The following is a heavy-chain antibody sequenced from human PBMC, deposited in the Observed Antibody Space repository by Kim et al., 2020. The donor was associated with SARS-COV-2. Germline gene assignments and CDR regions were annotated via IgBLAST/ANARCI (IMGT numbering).Heavy chain of an antibody. J-gene: IGHJ4*02. CDR3: ARDFTGYSSSLIDY. Sequence: SETLSLTCTVSGGSISSSSYYWGWIRQPPGKGLEWIGSIYYSGSTYYNPSLKSRVTISVDTSKNQFSLKLSSVTAADTAVYYCARDFTGYSSSLIDYWGQGTLVTVSS. V-gene: IGHV4-39*07. CDR1: GGSISSSSYY. CDR2: IYYSGST. D-gene: IGHD6-13*01.